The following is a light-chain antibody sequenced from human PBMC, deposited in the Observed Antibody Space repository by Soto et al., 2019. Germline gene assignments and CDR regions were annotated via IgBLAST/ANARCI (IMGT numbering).Light chain of an antibody. CDR1: QYIHNY. V-gene: IGKV1-5*03. J-gene: IGKJ1*01. CDR3: QQSINYPWT. CDR2: EAA. Sequence: DIQMTQSPSTLSASVGDRVTITCRASQYIHNYLAWYQQKPGEAPKLLIYEAANLESGVPSRFSGSGTGTEFTLTISSLQPDDLATYYCQQSINYPWTFGQGTRVEI.